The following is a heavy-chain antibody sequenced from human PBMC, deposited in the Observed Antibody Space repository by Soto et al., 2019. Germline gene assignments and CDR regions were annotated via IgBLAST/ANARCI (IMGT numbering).Heavy chain of an antibody. D-gene: IGHD6-6*01. CDR3: ARARGRGSSRAEFDY. Sequence: QVQLVQSGAEVKKPGASVKVSCKASGYTFTGYYMHWVRQAPGQGHEWMGWINPNSGGTNYAQKFQGWVTMTRDTSISTADMDLSRLRSDGTAVYYWARARGRGSSRAEFDYRGQGTLVTVSS. V-gene: IGHV1-2*04. J-gene: IGHJ4*02. CDR1: GYTFTGYY. CDR2: INPNSGGT.